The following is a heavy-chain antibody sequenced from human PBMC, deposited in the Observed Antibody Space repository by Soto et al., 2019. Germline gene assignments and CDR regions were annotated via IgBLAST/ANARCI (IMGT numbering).Heavy chain of an antibody. CDR3: AKDVYDFWSGYYEPLCFDQ. CDR1: GFTFSTYA. V-gene: IGHV3-23*01. CDR2: IGGSGAKT. D-gene: IGHD3-3*01. Sequence: GGSLRLSCAASGFTFSTYAMTWVRQAPGKGLEWVSSIGGSGAKTYYTDSVKGRFTISRDNSKNTLYLQMNSLRAEDTAVYHCAKDVYDFWSGYYEPLCFDQWGQGTRVTVSS. J-gene: IGHJ4*02.